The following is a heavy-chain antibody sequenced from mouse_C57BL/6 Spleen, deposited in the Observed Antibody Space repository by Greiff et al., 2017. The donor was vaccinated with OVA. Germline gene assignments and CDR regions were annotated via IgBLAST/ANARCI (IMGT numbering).Heavy chain of an antibody. D-gene: IGHD1-1*01. J-gene: IGHJ3*01. CDR2: INPNNGGT. Sequence: EVQLQQSGPELVKPGASVKISCKASGYTFTDYYMNWVKQSHGKSLEWIGDINPNNGGTSYNQKFKGKATLTVDKSSSTAYMELRSLTSEDSAVYYCARRDYYGSFAYWGKGTLVTVSA. CDR1: GYTFTDYY. V-gene: IGHV1-26*01. CDR3: ARRDYYGSFAY.